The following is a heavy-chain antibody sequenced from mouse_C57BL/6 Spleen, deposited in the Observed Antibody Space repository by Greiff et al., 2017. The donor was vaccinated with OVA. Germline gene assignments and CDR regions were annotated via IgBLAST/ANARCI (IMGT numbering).Heavy chain of an antibody. V-gene: IGHV1-78*01. Sequence: VQRVESDAELVKPGASVKISCKVSGYTFTDHTIHWMKQRPEQGLEWIGYIYPRDGSTKYNEKFKGKATLTADKSSSTAYMQLNSLTSEDSAVYFCASGIAGIYYAMDDWGQGTSVTVSS. J-gene: IGHJ4*01. CDR2: IYPRDGST. D-gene: IGHD1-1*01. CDR1: GYTFTDHT. CDR3: ASGIAGIYYAMDD.